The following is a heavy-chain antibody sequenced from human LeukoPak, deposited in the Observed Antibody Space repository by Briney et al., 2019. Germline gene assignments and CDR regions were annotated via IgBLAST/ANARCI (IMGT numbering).Heavy chain of an antibody. CDR2: IYYSGST. CDR1: GGSFSSYF. Sequence: SETLSLTCAGYGGSFSSYFWTWIRQTPGKGLEWIGSIYYSGSTYYNPSLKSRVTISVDTSKNQFSLKLSSVTPEDTAVYYCARGPLVNWQWLGKNFDYWGQGTLVTVSS. V-gene: IGHV4-34*01. D-gene: IGHD6-19*01. J-gene: IGHJ4*02. CDR3: ARGPLVNWQWLGKNFDY.